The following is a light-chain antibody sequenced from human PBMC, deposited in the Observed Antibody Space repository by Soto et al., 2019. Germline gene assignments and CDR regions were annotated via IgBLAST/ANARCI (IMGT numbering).Light chain of an antibody. J-gene: IGLJ3*02. Sequence: QSALTQPASVSGSPGQSITISCTGTSSDVGGYNYVSWYQQHPGKAPKLMIYEVSNRPSGVSNRFSGSKSGNTAFLTISGLQAEDEADYYCSSYTTSITVVFGGGTKVTVL. CDR1: SSDVGGYNY. CDR2: EVS. CDR3: SSYTTSITVV. V-gene: IGLV2-14*01.